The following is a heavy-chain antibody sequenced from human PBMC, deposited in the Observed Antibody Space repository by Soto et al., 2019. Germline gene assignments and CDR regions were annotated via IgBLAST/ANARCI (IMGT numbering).Heavy chain of an antibody. CDR2: ISAYNGNT. J-gene: IGHJ5*02. CDR1: GYPLTSYG. CDR3: ARVARFLESGFDP. V-gene: IGHV1-18*04. D-gene: IGHD3-3*01. Sequence: GXSVKVACTASGYPLTSYGISWVRQAPGQGLEWMGWISAYNGNTNYAQKLQGRVTMTTDTSTSTAYMELRSLRSDDTAVYYCARVARFLESGFDPWGQRTLVTVSS.